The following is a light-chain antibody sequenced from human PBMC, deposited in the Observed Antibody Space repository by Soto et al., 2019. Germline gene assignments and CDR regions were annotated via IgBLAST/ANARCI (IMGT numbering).Light chain of an antibody. J-gene: IGLJ1*01. Sequence: QSALTQPASVSGSPGQSITISCTGTSSDVGFYNHVSWYQQHPGKAPKLLIYEVNNRPSGVSHRFSGSKSDNTASLTISGLQAEDEADYYCSSFASTHTYVFGTGTKLTVL. V-gene: IGLV2-14*01. CDR2: EVN. CDR3: SSFASTHTYV. CDR1: SSDVGFYNH.